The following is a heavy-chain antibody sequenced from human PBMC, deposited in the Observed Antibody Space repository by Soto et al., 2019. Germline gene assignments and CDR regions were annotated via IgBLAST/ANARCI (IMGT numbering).Heavy chain of an antibody. Sequence: SETLSLTCAVYGGSFSGYYWSWIRQPPGKGLEWIGEINHSGSTNYNPSLKSRVTISVDTSKNQFSLKLSSVTAADTAVYYCARESWGTQLWLFGMDVWGQGTTVTVSS. CDR2: INHSGST. J-gene: IGHJ6*02. V-gene: IGHV4-34*01. CDR3: ARESWGTQLWLFGMDV. CDR1: GGSFSGYY. D-gene: IGHD5-18*01.